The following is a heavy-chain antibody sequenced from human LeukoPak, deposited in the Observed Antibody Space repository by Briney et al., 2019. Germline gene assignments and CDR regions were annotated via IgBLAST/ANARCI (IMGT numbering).Heavy chain of an antibody. Sequence: HPGGSLRLSCAASGFTFDDYAMHCVRQAPGEGLEWVSGISWNSGSIGYADSVKGRFTISRDNSKNSLYLQMNSLRAEDTALYYCAKEAPYSRTDYYMDVWGKGTTVTVSS. CDR3: AKEAPYSRTDYYMDV. J-gene: IGHJ6*03. V-gene: IGHV3-9*01. CDR2: ISWNSGSI. CDR1: GFTFDDYA. D-gene: IGHD6-13*01.